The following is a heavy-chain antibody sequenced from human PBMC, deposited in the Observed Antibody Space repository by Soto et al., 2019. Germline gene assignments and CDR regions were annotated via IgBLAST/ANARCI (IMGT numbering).Heavy chain of an antibody. Sequence: SETLSLTCTVSGGSISSSSYYWGWIRQPPGKGLEWIGSIYYSGSTYYNPSLKSRVTISVDTSKNQFSMKLSSVTAADTAVYYCARQYENLLWFGELASCYFDYWGQGTLVTVSS. D-gene: IGHD3-10*01. V-gene: IGHV4-39*01. CDR3: ARQYENLLWFGELASCYFDY. CDR2: IYYSGST. CDR1: GGSISSSSYY. J-gene: IGHJ4*02.